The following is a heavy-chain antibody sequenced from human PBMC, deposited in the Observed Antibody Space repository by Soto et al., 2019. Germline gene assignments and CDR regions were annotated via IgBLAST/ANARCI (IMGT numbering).Heavy chain of an antibody. Sequence: PSETLSLTCTVSGGSISSGDYYWSWIRQPPGKGLEWIGYIYYSGSTYYNPSLKSRVTISVDTSKNQFSLKLSSVTAADTAVYYCARGTCSGGSCYSVFLNGFDPWGQGTLVTGSS. J-gene: IGHJ5*02. D-gene: IGHD2-15*01. CDR2: IYYSGST. CDR1: GGSISSGDYY. V-gene: IGHV4-30-4*01. CDR3: ARGTCSGGSCYSVFLNGFDP.